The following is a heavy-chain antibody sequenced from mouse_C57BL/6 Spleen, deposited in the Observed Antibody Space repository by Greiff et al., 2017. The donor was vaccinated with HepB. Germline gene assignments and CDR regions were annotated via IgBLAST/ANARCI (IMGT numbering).Heavy chain of an antibody. D-gene: IGHD2-2*01. V-gene: IGHV1-80*01. CDR1: GYAFSSCW. CDR2: IYPGDGDT. Sequence: VKLVESGAELVKPGASVKISCKASGYAFSSCWMNWVKQRPGKGLEWIGQIYPGDGDTNYNGKFKGKATLTADKSSSTAYMQLSSLTSEDSAVYFCARRDYGYAMDYWGQGTSVTVSS. J-gene: IGHJ4*01. CDR3: ARRDYGYAMDY.